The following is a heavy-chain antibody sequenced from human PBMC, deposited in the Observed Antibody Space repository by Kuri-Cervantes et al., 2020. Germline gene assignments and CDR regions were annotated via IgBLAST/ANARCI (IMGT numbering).Heavy chain of an antibody. CDR3: AREGSTVYYYYYYGMDV. CDR2: IYTSGST. D-gene: IGHD3-10*01. J-gene: IGHJ6*02. V-gene: IGHV4-61*02. CDR1: GGSISSGGYS. Sequence: SQTLSLTCAVSGGSISSGGYSWSWIRQPAGKGLEWIGRIYTSGSTNYNPSLKSRVTMSVDTSKNQFSLKLSSVTAADTAVYYRAREGSTVYYYYYYGMDVWGQGTTVTVSS.